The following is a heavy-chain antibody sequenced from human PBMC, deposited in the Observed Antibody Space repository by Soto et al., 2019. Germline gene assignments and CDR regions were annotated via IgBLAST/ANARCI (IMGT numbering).Heavy chain of an antibody. CDR2: MNCDSGNT. CDR3: ARGETFDP. CDR1: GYTFTSYD. Sequence: QVQLVQSGAEVKKPGASVKVSCKASGYTFTSYDINWVRQATGQGLEWMGWMNCDSGNTGFAPNFQGRVSMTRDSSSNTAYMELSSLRSDDTASYYCARGETFDPWGQGTLVTVSS. V-gene: IGHV1-8*01. J-gene: IGHJ5*02.